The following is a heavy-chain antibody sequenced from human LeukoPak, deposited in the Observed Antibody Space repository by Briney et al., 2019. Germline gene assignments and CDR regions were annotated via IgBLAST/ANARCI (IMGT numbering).Heavy chain of an antibody. Sequence: ASVKVSCKASGYTFTGYYMHWVRQAPGQGLEWMGWINPNSGGTNYAQKFQGRVTMTRDTSINTVYMELTRLRSDDTAVYYCARGGYYYDSSGPFDYWGQGTLVTVSS. D-gene: IGHD3-22*01. CDR2: INPNSGGT. V-gene: IGHV1-2*02. J-gene: IGHJ4*02. CDR1: GYTFTGYY. CDR3: ARGGYYYDSSGPFDY.